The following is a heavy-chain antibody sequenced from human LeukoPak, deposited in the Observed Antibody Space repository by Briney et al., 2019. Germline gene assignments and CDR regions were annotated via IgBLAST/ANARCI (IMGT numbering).Heavy chain of an antibody. CDR2: IYYSGST. Sequence: ASETLSLTCTVSGGSISIYYWSWIRQPPGKGLEWIGYIYYSGSTNYNPSLKSRVTISVDTSKNQFSLKLSSVTAADTAVYYCARHGSEPTWSPSLYFDYWGQGTLVTVSS. CDR3: ARHGSEPTWSPSLYFDY. CDR1: GGSISIYY. D-gene: IGHD5-12*01. V-gene: IGHV4-59*08. J-gene: IGHJ4*02.